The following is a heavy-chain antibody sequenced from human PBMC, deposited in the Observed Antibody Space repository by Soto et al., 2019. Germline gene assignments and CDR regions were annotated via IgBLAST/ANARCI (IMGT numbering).Heavy chain of an antibody. J-gene: IGHJ4*02. CDR1: GGSISGDYY. CDR3: AWGGARWPGYFDS. V-gene: IGHV4-30-4*08. D-gene: IGHD3-16*01. Sequence: QVRLHESGPGLVKPSQTLSLTCSVSGGSISGDYYWSWIRQSPEKGLEWIGYIYYSGSSYSNPALQIRLSMSLDTSKNQFSRKLRSVTAADTAVYYCAWGGARWPGYFDSWGQGALVAVSS. CDR2: IYYSGSS.